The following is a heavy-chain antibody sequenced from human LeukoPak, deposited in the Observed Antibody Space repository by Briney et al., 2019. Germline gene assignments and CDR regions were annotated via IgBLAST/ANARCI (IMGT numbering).Heavy chain of an antibody. J-gene: IGHJ3*02. CDR2: IIPIFGTA. CDR3: ATHCTNGGCFAVDDAFDI. V-gene: IGHV1-69*05. Sequence: ASVKVSCKASGGTFSSYAISWVRQAPGQGLEWMGGIIPIFGTANYTQKFQGRVTITTDESTSTAYMELSSLRSEDTAVYYCATHCTNGGCFAVDDAFDIWGQGTMVTVSS. D-gene: IGHD2-8*01. CDR1: GGTFSSYA.